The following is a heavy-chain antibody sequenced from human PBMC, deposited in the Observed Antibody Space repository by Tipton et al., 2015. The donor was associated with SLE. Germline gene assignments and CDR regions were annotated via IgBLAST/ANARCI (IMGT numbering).Heavy chain of an antibody. V-gene: IGHV4-61*09. CDR1: GGSINSGSFY. CDR3: ARYYCTTTRCYYFDY. D-gene: IGHD2-2*01. CDR2: MYTTGDT. J-gene: IGHJ4*02. Sequence: TLSLTCTVSGGSINSGSFYWSWIRQPAGKGLEWIGHMYTTGDTNYNPSLKSRVTISVDTSKNQFSLKLRSVTAADTAVYFCARYYCTTTRCYYFDYWGRGTLVTVSS.